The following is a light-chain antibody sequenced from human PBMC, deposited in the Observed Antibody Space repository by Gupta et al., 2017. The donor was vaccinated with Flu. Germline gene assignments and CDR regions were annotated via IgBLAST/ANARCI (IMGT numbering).Light chain of an antibody. CDR2: AAS. Sequence: DIQMTQSPPSVSPSVRDRLTITCPASQGISSWLEWYQQKPGKAPKRLIYAASSLQRGVTSRFSGSGSGADFTLTISSRQPEDFATYYCQQANSFLLLTFGGGTKVEIK. J-gene: IGKJ4*01. V-gene: IGKV1-12*01. CDR1: QGISSW. CDR3: QQANSFLLLT.